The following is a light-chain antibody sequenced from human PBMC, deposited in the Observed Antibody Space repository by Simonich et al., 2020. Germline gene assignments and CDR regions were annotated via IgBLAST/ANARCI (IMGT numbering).Light chain of an antibody. V-gene: IGKV3-15*01. CDR1: HSVSSN. J-gene: IGKJ1*01. CDR3: QQYNNWPPWT. Sequence: EIVMTQSPATLSVSPGERATLSCRASHSVSSNLAWYQQKPGQAPRLLISGASTRATGIPARFSGSGSGTEFTLTISSLQYEDFAVYYCQQYNNWPPWTFGQGTKVEIK. CDR2: GAS.